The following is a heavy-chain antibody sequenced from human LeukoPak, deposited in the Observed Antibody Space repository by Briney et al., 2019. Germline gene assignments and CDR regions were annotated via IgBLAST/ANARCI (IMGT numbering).Heavy chain of an antibody. CDR3: ARSGYSSGWYVYDY. Sequence: GGSLRLSCAASGFTFSSYWMHWVRQAPGKGLVWVSRINSDGSSTIYADSVKGRFTISRDNAKNTLYLQMNSLRAEDTAVYYCARSGYSSGWYVYDYWGQGTLVTVSS. J-gene: IGHJ4*02. CDR2: INSDGSST. D-gene: IGHD6-19*01. V-gene: IGHV3-74*01. CDR1: GFTFSSYW.